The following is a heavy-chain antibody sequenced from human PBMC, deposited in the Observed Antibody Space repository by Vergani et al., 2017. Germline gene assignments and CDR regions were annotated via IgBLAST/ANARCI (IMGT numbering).Heavy chain of an antibody. CDR3: ARIRVAYSGDDAFDI. CDR2: IYWDDDK. V-gene: IGHV2-5*02. J-gene: IGHJ3*02. CDR1: GFSLSTSGVG. Sequence: QITLKESGPTLVKPTQTLTLTCTFSGFSLSTSGVGVGWIRQPPGKALEWLALIYWDDDKRYSPSLKSRLTITKDTSKNQVVLTMTNMDPVDTATYYCARIRVAYSGDDAFDIWGQGTMVTVSS. D-gene: IGHD2-21*01.